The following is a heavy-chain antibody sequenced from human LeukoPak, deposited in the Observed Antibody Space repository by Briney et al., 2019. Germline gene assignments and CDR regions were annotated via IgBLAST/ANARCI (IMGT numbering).Heavy chain of an antibody. Sequence: GGSLSLSCAASGFTFSSYSMNWVRQAPGKGLEWVSSISSSSSYIYYADSVKGRFTISRDNAKNSLYLQMNSLRAEDTAVYYCARAGAVAGTDFDYWGQGTLVTVSS. V-gene: IGHV3-21*01. D-gene: IGHD6-19*01. CDR2: ISSSSSYI. CDR3: ARAGAVAGTDFDY. CDR1: GFTFSSYS. J-gene: IGHJ4*02.